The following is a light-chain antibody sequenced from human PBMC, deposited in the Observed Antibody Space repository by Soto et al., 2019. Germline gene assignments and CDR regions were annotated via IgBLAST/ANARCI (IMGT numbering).Light chain of an antibody. V-gene: IGKV2-28*01. Sequence: DIVMTQSPLSLPVTPGEPASIPCRSSQSLLHSNGYNYLDWYLQKPGQSPQLLIYLGSSRASGVPDRFSGIGSGTDFTMKISRVEAEDVGVYYCMQALQTPWTFGQGTKLEI. CDR3: MQALQTPWT. CDR2: LGS. CDR1: QSLLHSNGYNY. J-gene: IGKJ2*02.